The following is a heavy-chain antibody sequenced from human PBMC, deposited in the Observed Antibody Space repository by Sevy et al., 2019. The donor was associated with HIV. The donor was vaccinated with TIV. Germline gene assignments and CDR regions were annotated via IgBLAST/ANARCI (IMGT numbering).Heavy chain of an antibody. CDR2: ISGSGGST. Sequence: GGSLRLSCAAAGFTFSNYGMSWVRQAPGKGLEWVSAISGSGGSTYYADTVKGRFTISGDNSKNTLYLQMNSLRAEDTAVYYCAKDPPYYYDTSGSLGDYWGQGTLVTVSS. V-gene: IGHV3-23*01. D-gene: IGHD3-22*01. CDR1: GFTFSNYG. CDR3: AKDPPYYYDTSGSLGDY. J-gene: IGHJ4*02.